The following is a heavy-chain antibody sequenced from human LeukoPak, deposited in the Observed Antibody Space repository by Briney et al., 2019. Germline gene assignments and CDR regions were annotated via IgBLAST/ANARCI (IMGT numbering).Heavy chain of an antibody. CDR3: GSTNYNPSLKSRVTISVDTSKNQFSLKLSSGTGADTGVYYCARSPGPPRLSNWFDP. CDR2: IFYRGST. Sequence: SETLSLTCTVSGGSISSFYWSWIRPPPGQGLKWIGYIFYRGSTNYHPSLRRRVTISEGTPENRFFLKRSPVTPAYARFYVRGSTNYNPSLKSRVTISVDTSKNQFSLKLSSGTGADTGVYYCARSPGPPRLSNWFDPWGQGTLVTVSS. D-gene: IGHD2/OR15-2a*01. J-gene: IGHJ5*02. V-gene: IGHV4-59*08. CDR1: GGSISSFY.